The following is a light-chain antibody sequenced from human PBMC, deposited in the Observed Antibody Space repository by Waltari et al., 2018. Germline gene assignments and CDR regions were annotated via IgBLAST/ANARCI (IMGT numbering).Light chain of an antibody. CDR1: SSDIGGYKY. CDR2: EVS. CDR3: SSYADNHALI. J-gene: IGLJ2*01. Sequence: QAALTQPRSVSGSPGQSVTISCTGTSSDIGGYKYVSWYQQFPDTAPKFLIYEVSQRPSGVSDRFSGSKSGNTASLTISGLQAEDEADYYCSSYADNHALIFVGGTRLTVL. V-gene: IGLV2-11*01.